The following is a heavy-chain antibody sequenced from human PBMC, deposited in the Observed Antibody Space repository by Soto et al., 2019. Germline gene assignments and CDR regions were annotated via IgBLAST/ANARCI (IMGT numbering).Heavy chain of an antibody. CDR3: AGGGDWFAP. CDR2: VHHSGST. V-gene: IGHV4-34*02. D-gene: IGHD3-16*01. Sequence: QVHLQQWGAGLLRPSETLSLTCAVYGGSLSSYYWNWIRQSPGKGLEWIAEVHHSGSTNYNPSLKGRITLSRDTSKSHFSRNPSSVPPAAPAVYYGAGGGDWFAPWGQGALVTVSS. J-gene: IGHJ5*02. CDR1: GGSLSSYY.